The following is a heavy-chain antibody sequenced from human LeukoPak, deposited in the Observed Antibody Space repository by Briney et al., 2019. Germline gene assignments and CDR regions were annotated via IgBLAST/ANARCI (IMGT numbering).Heavy chain of an antibody. CDR2: FDPEDGEA. V-gene: IGHV1-24*01. D-gene: IGHD3-10*01. CDR1: GYTLTKLP. J-gene: IGHJ4*02. CDR3: ATSNYFGSGSVYYFEY. Sequence: ASVKVSCGVSGYTLTKLPIHWVRQAPGRGLEWMGSFDPEDGEAIYARRFRGRVTMTEDTSTDTAYMELSSLKSVDTAAYYCATSNYFGSGSVYYFEYWGQGTLVTVSS.